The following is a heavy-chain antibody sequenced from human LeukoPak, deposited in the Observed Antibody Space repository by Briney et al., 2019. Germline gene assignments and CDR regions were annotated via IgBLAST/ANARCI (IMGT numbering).Heavy chain of an antibody. CDR2: IIPIFGTA. Sequence: SVKVSFKASGGTFISYAISWVRQAPGQGLDWMGGIIPIFGTANYAQKFQGRVTITADKSTSTAYMELSSLRSEDKAVYYCARDSSNRRYFDWLSAFDYWGQGTLVTVSS. D-gene: IGHD3-9*01. J-gene: IGHJ4*02. CDR1: GGTFISYA. V-gene: IGHV1-69*06. CDR3: ARDSSNRRYFDWLSAFDY.